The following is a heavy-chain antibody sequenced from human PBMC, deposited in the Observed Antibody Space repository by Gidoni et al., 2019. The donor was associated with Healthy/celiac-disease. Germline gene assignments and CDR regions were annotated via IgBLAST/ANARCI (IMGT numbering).Heavy chain of an antibody. D-gene: IGHD2-2*01. J-gene: IGHJ2*01. CDR1: GFTFDDYA. V-gene: IGHV3-9*01. Sequence: EVQLVESGGGLVQPGRSLRLSCAASGFTFDDYAMHWVRQAPGKGLEWVSGISWNSGRIGYADSVKCRFTISRDNAKNSLYLQMNRLRAEDTALYYCAKGKGQPSTPLYWYFDLWGRGTLVTVSS. CDR3: AKGKGQPSTPLYWYFDL. CDR2: ISWNSGRI.